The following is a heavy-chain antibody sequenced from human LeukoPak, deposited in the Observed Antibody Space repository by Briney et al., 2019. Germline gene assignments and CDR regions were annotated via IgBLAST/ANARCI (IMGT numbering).Heavy chain of an antibody. CDR2: VSPPGGGT. J-gene: IGHJ4*02. V-gene: IGHV3-23*01. Sequence: GGSLRLSCAACGFTFSNHGMNWVRQAPGKGLEWLSGVSPPGGGTYYADSVKGRFTISRDDSKNTLSLQMNSLRVEDTAVYYCARDLAWGAFDYWGQRTLVTVSS. CDR3: ARDLAWGAFDY. CDR1: GFTFSNHG. D-gene: IGHD7-27*01.